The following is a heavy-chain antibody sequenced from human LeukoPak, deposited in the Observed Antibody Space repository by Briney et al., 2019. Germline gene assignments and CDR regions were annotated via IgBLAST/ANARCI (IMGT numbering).Heavy chain of an antibody. CDR3: ARAITGRGSR. J-gene: IGHJ4*02. CDR1: GGSFSGYY. Sequence: SETLSLTCAVYGGSFSGYYWSWIRQPPGKGLEWIGEINHSGRTNYNPSLKSRVTISVDTSKNQFSLKLSSVTAADTAVYYCARAITGRGSRWGQGTLVTVSS. D-gene: IGHD1-20*01. V-gene: IGHV4-34*01. CDR2: INHSGRT.